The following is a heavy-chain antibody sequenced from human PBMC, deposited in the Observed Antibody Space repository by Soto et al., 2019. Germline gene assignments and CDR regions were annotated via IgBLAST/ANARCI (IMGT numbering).Heavy chain of an antibody. D-gene: IGHD5-12*01. CDR2: ISSSSSTI. V-gene: IGHV3-48*02. CDR3: ARDQLATDAFDI. CDR1: GFAFGKCI. J-gene: IGHJ3*02. Sequence: ALRLNREANGFAFGKCIENWGRHTPGKGLEWVSYISSSSSTIYYADSVKGRFTISRDNAKNSLYLQMNSLRDEDTAVYYCARDQLATDAFDIWGQGTMVTVSS.